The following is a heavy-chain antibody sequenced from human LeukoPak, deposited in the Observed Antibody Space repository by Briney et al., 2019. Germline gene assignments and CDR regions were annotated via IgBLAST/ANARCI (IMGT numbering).Heavy chain of an antibody. CDR3: AKVKPYWYFDL. V-gene: IGHV3-23*01. J-gene: IGHJ2*01. Sequence: GGSLRLSCAASGFTFSSYAMTWVRQAPGKGLEWVLSVSGSGDNTYYADSVKGRFTISRDNFKNTLYLQMNSPRAEDTAVYYCAKVKPYWYFDLWGRGTLVTVSS. CDR1: GFTFSSYA. CDR2: VSGSGDNT.